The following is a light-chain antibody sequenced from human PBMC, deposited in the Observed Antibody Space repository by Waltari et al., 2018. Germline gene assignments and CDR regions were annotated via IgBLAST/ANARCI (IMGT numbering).Light chain of an antibody. CDR1: QSVGTY. Sequence: EIVLTQSPAILSFSPGERATLSCRASQSVGTYLAWYQQRPGQSPRLLIYAASYRATGIPARFSGSGSETDFTLTISSLQPEDFAVYYCQQRRNWPLTFGGGTRVQ. CDR2: AAS. J-gene: IGKJ4*01. V-gene: IGKV3-11*01. CDR3: QQRRNWPLT.